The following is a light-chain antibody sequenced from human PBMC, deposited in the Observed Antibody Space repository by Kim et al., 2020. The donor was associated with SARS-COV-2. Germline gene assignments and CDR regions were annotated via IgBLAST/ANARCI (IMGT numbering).Light chain of an antibody. CDR3: QTWGTGVV. V-gene: IGLV4-69*01. Sequence: GASVTLTCTLSSGHSGYPIAWHQQQPEKSPRYLMRLNSDGRHIRWDGIPDRFSGSSSGAERYLTISSLQSEDEADYYCQTWGTGVVFGGGTQLTVL. CDR1: SGHSGYP. J-gene: IGLJ2*01. CDR2: LNSDGRH.